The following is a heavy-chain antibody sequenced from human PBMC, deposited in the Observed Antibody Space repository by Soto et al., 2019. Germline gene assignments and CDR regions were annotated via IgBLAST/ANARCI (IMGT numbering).Heavy chain of an antibody. CDR3: ARYIRTTSGSKFDY. Sequence: GASVKVSCKASGGTFRSYSISWVRQAPGQGLEWMGRIIPILGIANYAQKFQGRVTITADKSTSTAYMELSSLRSEDTAVYYCARYIRTTSGSKFDYSGQGTLVTVSS. J-gene: IGHJ4*02. CDR2: IIPILGIA. CDR1: GGTFRSYS. V-gene: IGHV1-69*02. D-gene: IGHD4-17*01.